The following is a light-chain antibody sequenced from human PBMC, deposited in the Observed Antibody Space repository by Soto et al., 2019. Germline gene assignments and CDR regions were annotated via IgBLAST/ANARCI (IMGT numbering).Light chain of an antibody. V-gene: IGKV3-11*01. CDR2: DAS. Sequence: IVLTQSPATLSLSPGERATLSGRASQSVSRFLAWYQQKPGQAPRLLISDASTRATGVPARFIGSGSGTDFTLTISSLEPEDFGVYYCQQRTNWRLTFGGGTKVDI. CDR1: QSVSRF. CDR3: QQRTNWRLT. J-gene: IGKJ4*01.